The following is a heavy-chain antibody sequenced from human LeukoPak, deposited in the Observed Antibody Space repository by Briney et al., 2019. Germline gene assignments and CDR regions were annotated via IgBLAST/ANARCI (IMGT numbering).Heavy chain of an antibody. J-gene: IGHJ4*02. CDR2: INWNGGRT. CDR3: ARSGTGSYYIPFDY. D-gene: IGHD1-26*01. Sequence: PGGSLRLSCAASGFIFDDYGMNWVRQTPGKGLEWVSGINWNGGRTGYTDSVKGRFTISRDNAKNSLYLQMNSVRVEDTALYYCARSGTGSYYIPFDYWGQGTLVTVSS. CDR1: GFIFDDYG. V-gene: IGHV3-20*04.